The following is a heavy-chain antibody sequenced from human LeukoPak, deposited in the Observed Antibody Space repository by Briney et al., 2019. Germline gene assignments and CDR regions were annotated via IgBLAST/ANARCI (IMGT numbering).Heavy chain of an antibody. D-gene: IGHD5-12*01. CDR2: ISSSGSTI. J-gene: IGHJ5*02. CDR3: ARYHDYIGWFDP. CDR1: GFTFSSYE. Sequence: GGSLRLSCAASGFTFSSYEMNWVRQAPGKGLEWVSYISSSGSTIYYADSVEGRFTISRDNAKNSLYLQMNSPRAEDTAVYYRARYHDYIGWFDPWGQGTLVTVSS. V-gene: IGHV3-48*03.